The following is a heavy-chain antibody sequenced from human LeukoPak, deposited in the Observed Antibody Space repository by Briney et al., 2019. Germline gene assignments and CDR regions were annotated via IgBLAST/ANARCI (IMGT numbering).Heavy chain of an antibody. D-gene: IGHD2-21*02. CDR1: GGSISSSSYY. CDR3: ARVGCGGDCSPRRDAFDI. CDR2: IYYSGST. J-gene: IGHJ3*02. V-gene: IGHV4-39*07. Sequence: SETLSLTCTVPGGSISSSSYYWGWIRQPPGKGLEWIGSIYYSGSTYYNPSLKSRVTISVDTSKNQFSLKLSSVTAADTAVYYCARVGCGGDCSPRRDAFDIWGQGTMVTVSS.